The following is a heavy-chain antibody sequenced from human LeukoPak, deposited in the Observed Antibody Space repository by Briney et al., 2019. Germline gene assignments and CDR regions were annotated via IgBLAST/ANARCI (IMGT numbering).Heavy chain of an antibody. CDR2: IYTSGST. Sequence: LETLSLTCAVSGGSLSGYYWSWIRQPAGKGLEWIVRIYTSGSTNYNPSLKSRVTMSVDTSKNQFSLKLSSVTAADTAVYYCARPRVVAVTLYYFDYWGQGPLDSVSS. J-gene: IGHJ4*02. V-gene: IGHV4-4*07. CDR1: GGSLSGYY. D-gene: IGHD2-15*01. CDR3: ARPRVVAVTLYYFDY.